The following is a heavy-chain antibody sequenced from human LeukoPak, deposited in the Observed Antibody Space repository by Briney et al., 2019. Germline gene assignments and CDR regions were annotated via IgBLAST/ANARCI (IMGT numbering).Heavy chain of an antibody. CDR1: GYTFTSYD. J-gene: IGHJ5*02. V-gene: IGHV1-2*02. CDR2: IDPNSGGT. CDR3: ARNIVVFPIDESDWFDP. D-gene: IGHD2-2*01. Sequence: ASVKVSCKASGYTFTSYDINWVRQAPGQGLEWMGWIDPNSGGTKFAQKFQGRVTMTRDTSISTAYMELSRLRSDDTAVYYCARNIVVFPIDESDWFDPWGQGTLVTVSS.